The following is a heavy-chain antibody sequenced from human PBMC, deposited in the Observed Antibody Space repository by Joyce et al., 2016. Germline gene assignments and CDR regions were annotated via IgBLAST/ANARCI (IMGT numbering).Heavy chain of an antibody. D-gene: IGHD5/OR15-5a*01. V-gene: IGHV5-10-1*01. CDR3: ARHVVYGGFSY. Sequence: VQLVQSGAEVKKPGESLRISCKGSGYTFTNYWSSWVRQMPGKGLEWMGSIYPSDSYIKYSPSFQGHVAISADKSISTVYLPWSSLWASDTAMFYCARHVVYGGFSYWGQGTLVTVSS. CDR2: IYPSDSYI. CDR1: GYTFTNYW. J-gene: IGHJ4*01.